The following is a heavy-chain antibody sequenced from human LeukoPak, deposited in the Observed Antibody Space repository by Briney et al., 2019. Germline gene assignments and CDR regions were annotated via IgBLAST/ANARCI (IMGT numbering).Heavy chain of an antibody. D-gene: IGHD3-9*01. CDR3: AREGDWLNFDY. Sequence: GGSLRLSCAASGFTFSSYSMNWVRQAPGKGLEWVSSISSSSSYIYYADSVKGRFTISRDNAKNSLYLQMNSLRAEDTAVYYCAREGDWLNFDYWGQGTLVTVSS. J-gene: IGHJ4*02. V-gene: IGHV3-21*01. CDR2: ISSSSSYI. CDR1: GFTFSSYS.